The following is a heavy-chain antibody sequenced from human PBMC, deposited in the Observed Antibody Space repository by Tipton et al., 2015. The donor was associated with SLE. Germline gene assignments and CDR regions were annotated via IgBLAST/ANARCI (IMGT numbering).Heavy chain of an antibody. D-gene: IGHD3-3*01. CDR3: AKSPYYDFWSGLDY. V-gene: IGHV3-30*02. Sequence: GSLRLSCAASGFTFSSYGMHWVRQAPGKGLGWVAFIRYDGSNKYYADSVKGRFTISRDNSKNTLYLQMNSLRAEDTAVYYCAKSPYYDFWSGLDYWGQGTLVTVSS. CDR1: GFTFSSYG. CDR2: IRYDGSNK. J-gene: IGHJ4*02.